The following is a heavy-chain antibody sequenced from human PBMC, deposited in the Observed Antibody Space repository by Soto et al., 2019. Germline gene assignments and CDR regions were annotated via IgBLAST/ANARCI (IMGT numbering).Heavy chain of an antibody. D-gene: IGHD6-19*01. Sequence: EVQLVESGGGLIQPGGSLRLSCATSGFVFSSYSMKWARQAPGKGLEWDSYISGSRSRSGYSIYYADSVKGRFTISRDNAKNSLYLQMNSLRDEDTAVYYCATSGSSGWDFDYWGQGTLVTVSS. CDR2: ISGSRSRSGYSI. CDR3: ATSGSSGWDFDY. CDR1: GFVFSSYS. J-gene: IGHJ4*02. V-gene: IGHV3-48*02.